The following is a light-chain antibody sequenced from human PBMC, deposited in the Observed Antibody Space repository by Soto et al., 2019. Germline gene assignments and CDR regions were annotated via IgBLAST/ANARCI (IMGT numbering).Light chain of an antibody. Sequence: EIVLTQSPATLSLSPGERATLSCRASQSVSSSLAWYQHKPGQAPRLLIYDAFNRATGIPARFSGSGSGTDFTLTISSLEPEDFAVYYCQQRSNWPPEITFGQGTRLEIK. CDR3: QQRSNWPPEIT. V-gene: IGKV3-11*01. CDR2: DAF. CDR1: QSVSSS. J-gene: IGKJ5*01.